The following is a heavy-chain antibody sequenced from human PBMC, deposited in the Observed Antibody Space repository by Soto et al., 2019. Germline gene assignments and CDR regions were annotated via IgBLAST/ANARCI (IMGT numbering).Heavy chain of an antibody. Sequence: QVQLQESGPGLVKPSQTLSLTCTVSGGSISSGGYYWSWIRQHPGKGLEWIGYIYYSGSPYYNPSLQSRVTISVDTSKNQFSLKLSSVTAADTAVYYCAGTVVVVAANPIPKFDLWGRGTLVTVSS. CDR1: GGSISSGGYY. CDR3: AGTVVVVAANPIPKFDL. V-gene: IGHV4-31*03. J-gene: IGHJ2*01. CDR2: IYYSGSP. D-gene: IGHD2-15*01.